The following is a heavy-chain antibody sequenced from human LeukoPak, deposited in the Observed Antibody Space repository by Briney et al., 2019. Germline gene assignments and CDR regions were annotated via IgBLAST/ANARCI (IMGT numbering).Heavy chain of an antibody. CDR3: ARGVGYCCDGACYGPPRYTCYSGLDV. V-gene: IGHV3-23*01. D-gene: IGHD2-21*02. Sequence: GGSLRLSCAASGFTFTSYSMSWVRQAPGKGLEWVSGTSDRGDYTYYADSVKGRFTISRDNSKNTLYLQMNSLRAEDTAVYYCARGVGYCCDGACYGPPRYTCYSGLDVWGQGTTVTVSS. J-gene: IGHJ6*02. CDR1: GFTFTSYS. CDR2: TSDRGDYT.